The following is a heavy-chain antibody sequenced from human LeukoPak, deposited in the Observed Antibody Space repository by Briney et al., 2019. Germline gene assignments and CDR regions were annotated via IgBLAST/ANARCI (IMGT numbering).Heavy chain of an antibody. Sequence: SSETLSLTCTVSGGSISSYYWSWIRQPPGKGLEWIGYIYYSGSTNYNPSLKSRVTISVDTSKNQFSLKLSSVTAADTAVYYCARPSRRSYYYGMDVWGQGTTVTVSS. D-gene: IGHD2-2*01. V-gene: IGHV4-59*01. CDR3: ARPSRRSYYYGMDV. J-gene: IGHJ6*02. CDR2: IYYSGST. CDR1: GGSISSYY.